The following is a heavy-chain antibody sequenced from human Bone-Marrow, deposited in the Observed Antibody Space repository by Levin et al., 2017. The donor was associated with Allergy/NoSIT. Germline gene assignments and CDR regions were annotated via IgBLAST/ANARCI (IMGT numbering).Heavy chain of an antibody. D-gene: IGHD3-10*01. CDR2: IYYSGST. CDR1: GGSIITTSYS. J-gene: IGHJ4*02. Sequence: SQTLSLTCTVSGGSIITTSYSWGWIRQPPGKGLEWIATIYYSGSTYYNPSLKSRVTISVDTSQNQFSLQLTSVTDADTAIYYCARHILTRSYEGGFDYWGQGSLVTVSS. V-gene: IGHV4-39*01. CDR3: ARHILTRSYEGGFDY.